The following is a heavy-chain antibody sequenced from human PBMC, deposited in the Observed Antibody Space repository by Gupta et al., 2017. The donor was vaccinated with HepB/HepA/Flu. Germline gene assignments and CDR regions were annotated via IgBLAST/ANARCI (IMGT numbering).Heavy chain of an antibody. CDR1: GFTFDDYA. D-gene: IGHD3-10*01. V-gene: IGHV3-9*01. CDR3: AKDKGRRLGDLDAFDI. Sequence: EVQLVESGGGLVQPGRSLRLSCAASGFTFDDYAMHWVRQAPGKGLEWVSGISWNSGSIGYADSVKGRFTISRDNAKNSLYLQMNSMRAEETALYYCAKDKGRRLGDLDAFDIGGQGTMVTVYS. J-gene: IGHJ3*02. CDR2: ISWNSGSI.